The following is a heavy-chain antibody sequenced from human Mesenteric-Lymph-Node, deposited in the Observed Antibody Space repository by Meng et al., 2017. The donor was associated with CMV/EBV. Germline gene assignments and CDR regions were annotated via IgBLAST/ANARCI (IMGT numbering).Heavy chain of an antibody. Sequence: ASVKVSCKASGYTFTDYYVHWVRQAPGHGLEWMGWINPNSGATNYAQNFQGRVTMTRDTSISTAFMELSGLRSDDTAVYFCARDLYLVVPAALERSLGQYYYYGLDVWGHGTTVTVSS. CDR1: GYTFTDYY. D-gene: IGHD2-2*01. V-gene: IGHV1-2*02. CDR3: ARDLYLVVPAALERSLGQYYYYGLDV. J-gene: IGHJ6*02. CDR2: INPNSGAT.